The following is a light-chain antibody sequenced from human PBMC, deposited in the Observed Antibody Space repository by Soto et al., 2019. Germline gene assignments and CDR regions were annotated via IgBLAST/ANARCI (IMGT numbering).Light chain of an antibody. Sequence: QSALTQPASVSGSPGQSITISCTGTSSDVGGYYSVSWYQHHPGKAPKLMIYDGTNRPSGVSNRFSGSKSGNTASLTISGLQAEDEADYYCSSYTSSSTDVVGAGNKVTVL. V-gene: IGLV2-14*03. CDR2: DGT. J-gene: IGLJ1*01. CDR3: SSYTSSSTDV. CDR1: SSDVGGYYS.